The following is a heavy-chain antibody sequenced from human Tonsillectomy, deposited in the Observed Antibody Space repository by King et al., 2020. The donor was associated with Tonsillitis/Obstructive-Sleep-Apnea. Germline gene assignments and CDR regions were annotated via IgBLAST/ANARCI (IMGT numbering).Heavy chain of an antibody. D-gene: IGHD6-6*01. CDR1: GFTFSSYA. V-gene: IGHV3-64*01. J-gene: IGHJ6*03. Sequence: AQLVQSGGGLVQPGGSLRLSCAASGFTFSSYAMHWVRQAPGKGLEYVSAISSNGGSTYYANSVKGRFTISRDNSKNTLYLQMGSLRTEDMAVYYCARDAGWAHIADRLSYYYYYMDVWGKGTTVTVSS. CDR2: ISSNGGST. CDR3: ARDAGWAHIADRLSYYYYYMDV.